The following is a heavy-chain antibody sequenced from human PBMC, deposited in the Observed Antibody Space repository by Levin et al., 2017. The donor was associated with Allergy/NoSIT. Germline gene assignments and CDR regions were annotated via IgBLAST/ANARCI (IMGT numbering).Heavy chain of an antibody. D-gene: IGHD3-10*01. J-gene: IGHJ5*02. CDR1: GFTFSGSA. CDR3: IRPTYYYGSGRTVEYNWFDP. Sequence: PGGSLRLSCAASGFTFSGSAMHWVRQASGKGLEWVGRIRSKANSYATAYAASVKGRFTISRDDSKNTAYLQMNSLKTEDTAVYYCIRPTYYYGSGRTVEYNWFDPWGQGTLVTVSS. CDR2: IRSKANSYAT. V-gene: IGHV3-73*01.